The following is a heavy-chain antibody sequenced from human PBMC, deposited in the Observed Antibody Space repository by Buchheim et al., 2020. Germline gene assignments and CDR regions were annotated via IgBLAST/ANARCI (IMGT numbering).Heavy chain of an antibody. V-gene: IGHV4-59*01. J-gene: IGHJ4*02. CDR3: AREVYSSSWAAVD. Sequence: QVQLQESGPGLVKPSETLSLTCTVSGGSISSYYWSWIRQPPGKGLEWIGYVYYSGSTNYNPSLKSRVTISVDTSKNQFSLKLSSVTAADTAVYYCAREVYSSSWAAVDWGQGTL. CDR2: VYYSGST. D-gene: IGHD6-13*01. CDR1: GGSISSYY.